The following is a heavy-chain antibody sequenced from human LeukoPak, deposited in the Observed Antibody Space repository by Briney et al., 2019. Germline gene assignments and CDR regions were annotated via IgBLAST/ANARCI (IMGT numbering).Heavy chain of an antibody. CDR2: IYYSGST. Sequence: SETLSLTCTVSGGSISSYYWSWIRQPPGKGLEWIGYIYYSGSTNYNPSLKSRVTISVDTSKNQFSLKLSSVTAADAAVYYCARSYGGSWFDPWGQGTLVTVSS. CDR3: ARSYGGSWFDP. J-gene: IGHJ5*02. V-gene: IGHV4-59*01. D-gene: IGHD4-23*01. CDR1: GGSISSYY.